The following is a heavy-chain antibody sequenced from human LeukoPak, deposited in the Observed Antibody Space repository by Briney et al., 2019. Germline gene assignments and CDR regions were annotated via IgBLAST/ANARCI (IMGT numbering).Heavy chain of an antibody. Sequence: ASETLSLTCTVSGYSVSSSAYFWGWIRQPPGKGLEWIGSIYHSGSTYYNPSLGSRVTISVDTSKNQFSLNLTSVTAADTAVYYCATYYYDSSAYYLPFEYWGQGTLVTVSS. V-gene: IGHV4-38-2*02. D-gene: IGHD3-22*01. CDR1: GYSVSSSAYF. J-gene: IGHJ4*02. CDR2: IYHSGST. CDR3: ATYYYDSSAYYLPFEY.